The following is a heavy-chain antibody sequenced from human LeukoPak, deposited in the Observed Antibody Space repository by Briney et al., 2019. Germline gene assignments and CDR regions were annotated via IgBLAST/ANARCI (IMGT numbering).Heavy chain of an antibody. CDR2: ISGGGGAT. CDR3: AKSLAPCGGSCYEKYYFDY. D-gene: IGHD2-15*01. Sequence: GGSLRLSCAASGFTFSSYAMTWVRQTPGKGLEWVSAISGGGGATYYTDSVKGLFTISRDNSKNTLYLQMDSLRAEDTAIYYCAKSLAPCGGSCYEKYYFDYWGQGTLVTVSS. J-gene: IGHJ4*02. V-gene: IGHV3-23*01. CDR1: GFTFSSYA.